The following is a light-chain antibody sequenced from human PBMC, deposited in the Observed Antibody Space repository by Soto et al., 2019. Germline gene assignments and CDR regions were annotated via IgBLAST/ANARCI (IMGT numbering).Light chain of an antibody. Sequence: SYELTQPPSVSVAPGQTARITCGGNNIGSKSVQWYQQKPGQAPVLVVYDDSDRPSGSPERFSGSNSGNTATLTISRVEGGDEADYYCQVWDSSSDHPYVFGTGTKVTVL. V-gene: IGLV3-21*02. CDR3: QVWDSSSDHPYV. CDR1: NIGSKS. J-gene: IGLJ1*01. CDR2: DDS.